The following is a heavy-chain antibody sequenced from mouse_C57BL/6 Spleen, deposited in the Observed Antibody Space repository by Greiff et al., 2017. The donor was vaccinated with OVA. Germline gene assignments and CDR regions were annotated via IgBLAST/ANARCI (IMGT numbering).Heavy chain of an antibody. D-gene: IGHD2-4*01. Sequence: EVKVVESGGGLVKPGGSLKLSCAASGFTFSDYGMHWVRQAPEKGLEWVAYISSGSSTIYYADTVKGRFTISRDNAKNTLFLQMTSLRSEDTAMYYCARGNYYDYDVYFDYWGQGTTLTVSS. CDR3: ARGNYYDYDVYFDY. CDR1: GFTFSDYG. CDR2: ISSGSSTI. V-gene: IGHV5-17*01. J-gene: IGHJ2*01.